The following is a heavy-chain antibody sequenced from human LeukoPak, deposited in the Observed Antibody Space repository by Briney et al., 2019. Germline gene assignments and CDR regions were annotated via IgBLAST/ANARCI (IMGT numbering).Heavy chain of an antibody. J-gene: IGHJ6*02. CDR3: AKAGGRYYYYYYGMDV. Sequence: GGSLRLSCAASGFTFSSYAMSWVRQVPGKGLEWVSVISGSGGSTYYADSVKGRFTISRDNSKNTLYLQMNSLRAEDTAVYYCAKAGGRYYYYYYGMDVWGQGTTVTVSS. D-gene: IGHD6-19*01. V-gene: IGHV3-23*01. CDR2: ISGSGGST. CDR1: GFTFSSYA.